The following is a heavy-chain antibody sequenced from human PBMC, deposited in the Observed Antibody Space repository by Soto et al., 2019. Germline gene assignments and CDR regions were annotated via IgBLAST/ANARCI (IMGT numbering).Heavy chain of an antibody. Sequence: GGSLRLSCAASGFIFSSYAMSWVRQAPGKGLEWVSAISGSGGSTYYADSVKGRFTISRDNSKNTLYLQMNSLRAEDTAVYYCAKVTDAWFGELLAHYWGQGTLVTVS. V-gene: IGHV3-23*01. CDR3: AKVTDAWFGELLAHY. D-gene: IGHD3-10*01. CDR1: GFIFSSYA. J-gene: IGHJ4*02. CDR2: ISGSGGST.